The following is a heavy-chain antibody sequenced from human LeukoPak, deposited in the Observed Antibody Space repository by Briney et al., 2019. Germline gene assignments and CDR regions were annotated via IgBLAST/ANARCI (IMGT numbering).Heavy chain of an antibody. V-gene: IGHV4-39*07. CDR2: IYYSGST. Sequence: SETLSLTCTVSGGSISSSSYYWGWIRQPPGKGLEWIGSIYYSGSTYYNPSLKSRVTISVDTSKNQFSLKLSSVTAADTAVYYCARVVSDCGGDCYMPHWYFDLWGRGTLVTVSS. CDR3: ARVVSDCGGDCYMPHWYFDL. J-gene: IGHJ2*01. CDR1: GGSISSSSYY. D-gene: IGHD2-21*02.